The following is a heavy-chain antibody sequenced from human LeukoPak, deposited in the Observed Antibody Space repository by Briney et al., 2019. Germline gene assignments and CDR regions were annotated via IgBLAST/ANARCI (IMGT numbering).Heavy chain of an antibody. CDR2: IYHSGGT. D-gene: IGHD5-18*01. J-gene: IGHJ4*02. V-gene: IGHV4-38-2*01. Sequence: SSETPSLTCGVSGYSISSGYYWGWIRQPPGKGLEWIGSIYHSGGTYYNPSLKSRVTISVDTSKNEFSLKLSSVTAADTAVFYCARVGYSYGYLAYWGQGTLVTVSS. CDR1: GYSISSGYY. CDR3: ARVGYSYGYLAY.